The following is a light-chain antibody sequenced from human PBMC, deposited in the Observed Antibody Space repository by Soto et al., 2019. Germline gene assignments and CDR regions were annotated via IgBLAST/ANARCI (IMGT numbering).Light chain of an antibody. CDR3: QQYNNWPWT. CDR1: QIVSSN. Sequence: ETVMTQSPATLSVSPGERATLSCRASQIVSSNLAWYQQMPGQAPRLLIYGASTRATGIPARFSGSASGTEFTLTISSLQSEDFAVYYCQQYNNWPWTFGQGTKVEIK. J-gene: IGKJ1*01. CDR2: GAS. V-gene: IGKV3-15*01.